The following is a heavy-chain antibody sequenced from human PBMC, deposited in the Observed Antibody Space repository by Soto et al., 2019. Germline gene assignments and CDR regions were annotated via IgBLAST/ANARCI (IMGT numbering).Heavy chain of an antibody. V-gene: IGHV4-59*01. Sequence: SETLSLTCTVSGGSISSYYWSWIRQPPGKGLEWIGYIYYSGSTNYNPSLKSRVTISVDTSKNQFSLKLSSVTAADTAVYYCASTAGPCGELLSRDDYDYRAQGNLVTVSS. D-gene: IGHD3-10*01. CDR1: GGSISSYY. J-gene: IGHJ4*02. CDR3: ASTAGPCGELLSRDDYDY. CDR2: IYYSGST.